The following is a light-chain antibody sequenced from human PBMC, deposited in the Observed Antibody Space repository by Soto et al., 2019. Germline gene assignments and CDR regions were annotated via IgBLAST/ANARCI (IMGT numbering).Light chain of an antibody. Sequence: EIVLTQSPGTLSVSPGARATLSCRASQTVISSYLAWYQQRPGQAPRLLIYGASSRATGIPDKFSGSGSGTDFTLTISRLEPEDSAVYYCQQYGGSPRTFDQGTKVDIK. V-gene: IGKV3-20*01. J-gene: IGKJ1*01. CDR1: QTVISSY. CDR3: QQYGGSPRT. CDR2: GAS.